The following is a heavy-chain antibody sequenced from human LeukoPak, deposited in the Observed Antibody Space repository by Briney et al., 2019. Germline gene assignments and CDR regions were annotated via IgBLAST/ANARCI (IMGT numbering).Heavy chain of an antibody. CDR3: ARGEYYSDTSSYFDY. J-gene: IGHJ4*02. CDR2: ISFDGSNQ. D-gene: IGHD3-22*01. V-gene: IGHV3-30*03. CDR1: GFTFSSFG. Sequence: GGSLRLSCAASGFTFSSFGMHWVRQAPGQGLEWVAVISFDGSNQYYADSVKGRFTISRDNSKNTLFVQMSSLRAEDTAVYYCARGEYYSDTSSYFDYWGQGTLVTVSS.